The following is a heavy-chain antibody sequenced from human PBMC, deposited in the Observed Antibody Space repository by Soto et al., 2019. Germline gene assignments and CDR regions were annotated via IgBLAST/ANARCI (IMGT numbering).Heavy chain of an antibody. CDR1: GFTFSSYS. CDR3: AKGRDGFDSSGYYAG. J-gene: IGHJ4*02. V-gene: IGHV3-48*01. D-gene: IGHD3-22*01. CDR2: ISSSSSTI. Sequence: GGSLRLSCAASGFTFSSYSMNWVRQAPGKGLEWVSYISSSSSTIYYADSVKGRFTISRDNSKNTLYLQMNSLRAEDTAVYYCAKGRDGFDSSGYYAGWGQGTLVTVSS.